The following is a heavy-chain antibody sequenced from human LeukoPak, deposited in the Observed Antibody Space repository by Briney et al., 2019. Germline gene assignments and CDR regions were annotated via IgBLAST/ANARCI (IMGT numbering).Heavy chain of an antibody. CDR1: GGSISSYY. CDR2: IYYSGST. Sequence: SETLSLTCTVSGGSISSYYWSWIRQPPGKGLEWIGYIYYSGSTNYNPSLKSRVTISVDTSKNQFSLKLSSVTAADTAVYYCARGVLRFLEWSPPGAFDIWGQGTMVTVSS. J-gene: IGHJ3*02. D-gene: IGHD3-3*01. V-gene: IGHV4-59*01. CDR3: ARGVLRFLEWSPPGAFDI.